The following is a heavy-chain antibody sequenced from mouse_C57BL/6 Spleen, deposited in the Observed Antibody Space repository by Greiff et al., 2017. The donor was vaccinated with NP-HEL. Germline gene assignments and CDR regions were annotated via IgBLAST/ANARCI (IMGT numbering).Heavy chain of an antibody. J-gene: IGHJ2*01. Sequence: QVQLQQSGAELVRPGTSVKVSCKASGYAFTNYLIEWVKQRPGQGLEWIGVINPGSGGTNYTEKFKGKATLTADKSSSTAYMQLSSLTSEDSAVYFCARAVLGRGYFDYWGQGTTLTVSS. CDR1: GYAFTNYL. D-gene: IGHD4-1*01. V-gene: IGHV1-54*01. CDR3: ARAVLGRGYFDY. CDR2: INPGSGGT.